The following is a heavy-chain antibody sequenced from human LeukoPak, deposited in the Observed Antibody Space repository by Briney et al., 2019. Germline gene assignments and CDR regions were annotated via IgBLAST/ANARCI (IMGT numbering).Heavy chain of an antibody. V-gene: IGHV3-21*01. J-gene: IGHJ4*02. D-gene: IGHD6-6*01. CDR1: GFTFSRHN. Sequence: GGSLRLSCAASGFTFSRHNMNWVRQAPGKGLEWVSSSSTSSSYIYYADSVKGRFTISRDNAKNSLYLQMNSLRAEDTAVYYCAKIRESIWQACFDYWGQGTLVTISS. CDR3: AKIRESIWQACFDY. CDR2: SSTSSSYI.